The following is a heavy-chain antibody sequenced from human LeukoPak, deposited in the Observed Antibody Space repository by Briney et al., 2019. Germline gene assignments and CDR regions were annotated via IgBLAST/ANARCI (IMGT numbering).Heavy chain of an antibody. D-gene: IGHD3-22*01. CDR2: INTNTGNP. J-gene: IGHJ6*02. Sequence: ASVKVSCKASGYTFTRYAMNWVRQAPGQGLEWMGWINTNTGNPTYAQGFTGRFVFSLDTSVSTAYLQISSLKAEDTAVYYCARDGRVITGYYYYYGMDVWGQGTTVTVSS. V-gene: IGHV7-4-1*02. CDR3: ARDGRVITGYYYYYGMDV. CDR1: GYTFTRYA.